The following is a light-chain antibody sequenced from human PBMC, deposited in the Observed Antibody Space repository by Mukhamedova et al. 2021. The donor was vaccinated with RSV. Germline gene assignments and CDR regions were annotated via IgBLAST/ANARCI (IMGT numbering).Light chain of an antibody. CDR2: AAS. J-gene: IGKJ4*01. Sequence: WYQRRVHGKAPKRLIYAASSLHGGVQSRFSGSGSGTEFTLTISSLQPEDFATYYCLQHNSYPLTFGGGTKVEIK. CDR3: LQHNSYPLT. V-gene: IGKV1-17*01.